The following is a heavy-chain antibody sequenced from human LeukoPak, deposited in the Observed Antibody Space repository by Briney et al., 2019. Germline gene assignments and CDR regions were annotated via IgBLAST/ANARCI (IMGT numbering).Heavy chain of an antibody. CDR2: IVGSGGAT. Sequence: GGSLRLSCAASGFTFTNYAMRWVRQAPGKGLEWASAIVGSGGATFYADSVKGRFTISRDNSKNTVFLQMNSLRAEDTAVYYCAKARLSTGWAYNDYWGPGTLVTVSS. D-gene: IGHD6-19*01. CDR3: AKARLSTGWAYNDY. J-gene: IGHJ4*02. V-gene: IGHV3-23*01. CDR1: GFTFTNYA.